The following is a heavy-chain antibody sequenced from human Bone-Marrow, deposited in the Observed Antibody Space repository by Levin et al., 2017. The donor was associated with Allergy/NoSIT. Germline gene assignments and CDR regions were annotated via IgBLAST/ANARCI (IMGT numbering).Heavy chain of an antibody. Sequence: SQTLSLTCTVSGGSFAGYYWSWIRQSPGKGLEWIGEIRHFGSTNYNPSLESRVTISVDTSKNQFSLKLTSVTAADTAAYFCARGDSDYNRRRYDFWGQGALVTVSS. D-gene: IGHD3-3*01. CDR3: ARGDSDYNRRRYDF. V-gene: IGHV4-34*01. CDR2: IRHFGST. J-gene: IGHJ1*01. CDR1: GGSFAGYY.